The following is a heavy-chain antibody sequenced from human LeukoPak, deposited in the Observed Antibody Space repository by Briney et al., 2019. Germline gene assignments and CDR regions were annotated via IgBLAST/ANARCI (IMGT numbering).Heavy chain of an antibody. CDR2: INPSGGST. D-gene: IGHD3-9*01. Sequence: ASVKVSCKASGYTFTSYYMHWVRQAPGQGLEWMGIINPSGGSTSYAQKFQGRLSMTSDTSTSTAYMELSSLRSEDTAMYYCTRTINSWFDPWGQGTPVSVSS. CDR3: TRTINSWFDP. CDR1: GYTFTSYY. V-gene: IGHV1-46*01. J-gene: IGHJ5*02.